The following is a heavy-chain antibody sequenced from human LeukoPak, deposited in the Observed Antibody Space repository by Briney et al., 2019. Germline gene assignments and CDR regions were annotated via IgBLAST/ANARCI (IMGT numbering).Heavy chain of an antibody. V-gene: IGHV3-21*01. J-gene: IGHJ4*02. CDR1: GFTFSVSS. D-gene: IGHD7-27*01. Sequence: GGSLRLSCAVSGFTFSVSSMNWVRHAPGRGLEWVSSISSSSSYIYYADSVKGRFTISRDNAKNLVYLQMNSLRVEDTAVYYCASGDEDFDSWGQGTLVTVSS. CDR3: ASGDEDFDS. CDR2: ISSSSSYI.